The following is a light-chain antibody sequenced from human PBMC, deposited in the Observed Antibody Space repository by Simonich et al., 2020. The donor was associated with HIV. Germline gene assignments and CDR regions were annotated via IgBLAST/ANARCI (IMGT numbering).Light chain of an antibody. V-gene: IGKV1-5*03. Sequence: DIQMTQSPSTLSASVGDRFTITCRASQSISSWLAWYQQKPGKAPKLLIYKASSLESGVPSRFSGSGSGTKFTLTISSLQPDDFATYYCQQYNSYWTFGQGTKVEIK. J-gene: IGKJ1*01. CDR1: QSISSW. CDR2: KAS. CDR3: QQYNSYWT.